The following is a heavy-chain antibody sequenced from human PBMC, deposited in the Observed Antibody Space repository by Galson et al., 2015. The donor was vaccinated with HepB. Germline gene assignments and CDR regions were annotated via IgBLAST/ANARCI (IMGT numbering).Heavy chain of an antibody. V-gene: IGHV2-70*11. D-gene: IGHD1-26*01. J-gene: IGHJ4*02. CDR1: GFSLRTSGMC. Sequence: PALVKPTQTLTLTCTFSGFSLRTSGMCVSWIRQPPGKALEWLARIDWDDDKYYSTSLKTRLTISKDTSKNQVVLTMTNMDPVDTATYYCARIAGGSYRFDYWGQGTLVTVSS. CDR3: ARIAGGSYRFDY. CDR2: IDWDDDK.